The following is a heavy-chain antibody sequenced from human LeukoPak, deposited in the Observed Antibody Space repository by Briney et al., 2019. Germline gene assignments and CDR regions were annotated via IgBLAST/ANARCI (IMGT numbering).Heavy chain of an antibody. Sequence: GRSLRLSCAASGFTFSSYGMHWVRQAPGKGLEWVAVISYDGGNKYYADSVKGRFTISRDNSKNTLYLQMNSLRAEDTAVYYCAKLKWAFGELQTYGMDVWGQGTTVTVSS. CDR1: GFTFSSYG. V-gene: IGHV3-30*18. J-gene: IGHJ6*02. CDR3: AKLKWAFGELQTYGMDV. D-gene: IGHD3-10*01. CDR2: ISYDGGNK.